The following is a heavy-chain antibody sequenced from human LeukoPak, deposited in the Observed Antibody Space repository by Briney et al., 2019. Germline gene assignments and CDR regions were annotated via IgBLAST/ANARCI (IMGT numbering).Heavy chain of an antibody. J-gene: IGHJ4*02. V-gene: IGHV1-69*05. CDR2: IIPIFGTA. CDR1: GGTFSSYA. Sequence: ASVKVSCKASGGTFSSYAISWVRQAPGQGLEWMGGIIPIFGTANYAQKFQGRVTMTRDTSTSTVYMELSSLRSEDTAVYYCARVSWVQPPHFDYWGQGTLVTVSS. D-gene: IGHD6-13*01. CDR3: ARVSWVQPPHFDY.